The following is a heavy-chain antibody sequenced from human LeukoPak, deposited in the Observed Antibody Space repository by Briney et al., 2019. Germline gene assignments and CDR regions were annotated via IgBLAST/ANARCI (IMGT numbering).Heavy chain of an antibody. CDR1: GGSFWGYY. V-gene: IGHV4-34*01. Sequence: SETLSLTCAVYGGSFWGYYWSWMRQPPGKGVEWIGEINHGRSTNYNTTLKSRVTISVDPSKNQFSLKLSTVTAADTAVYYCARGNYGDYSYYYYYYMDVWGKGTTVTVSS. CDR3: ARGNYGDYSYYYYYYMDV. D-gene: IGHD4-17*01. J-gene: IGHJ6*03. CDR2: INHGRST.